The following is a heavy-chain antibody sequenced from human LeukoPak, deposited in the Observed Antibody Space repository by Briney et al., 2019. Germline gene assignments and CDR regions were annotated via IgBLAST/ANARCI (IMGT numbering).Heavy chain of an antibody. V-gene: IGHV1-2*02. CDR3: ARDRGYSGYDYCYFDY. D-gene: IGHD5-12*01. Sequence: ASVKVSCKASGYTFTGYYMHWVRQAPGQGLEWMGWINPNSGGTNYAQKFQGRVTMTRDTSISTAYMGLSRLRSDDTAVYYCARDRGYSGYDYCYFDYWGQGTLVTVSS. CDR2: INPNSGGT. J-gene: IGHJ4*02. CDR1: GYTFTGYY.